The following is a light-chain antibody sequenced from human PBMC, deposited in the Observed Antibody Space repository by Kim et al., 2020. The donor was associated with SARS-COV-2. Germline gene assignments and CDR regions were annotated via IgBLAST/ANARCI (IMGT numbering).Light chain of an antibody. CDR3: KQYETYWT. J-gene: IGKJ1*01. CDR1: QSVDGW. V-gene: IGKV1-5*03. CDR2: QAS. Sequence: DIQMTQSPSTLSAFVGNRVTITCRASQSVDGWLAWYQQKPGKAPKLLIYQASKLASGVPSRFSGSGSGTFFTLTISNLQPDDSAIYYCKQYETYWTFGPGTKVEIK.